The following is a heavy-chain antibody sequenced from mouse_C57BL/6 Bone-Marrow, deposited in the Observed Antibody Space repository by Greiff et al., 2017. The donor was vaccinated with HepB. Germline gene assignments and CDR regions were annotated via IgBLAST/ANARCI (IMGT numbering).Heavy chain of an antibody. CDR3: ARSAYYSNYDAMDY. CDR2: IYPRDGST. J-gene: IGHJ4*01. D-gene: IGHD2-5*01. V-gene: IGHV1-78*01. CDR1: GYTFTDHT. Sequence: VKLMESDAELAKPGASVKISCKVSGYTFTDHTIHWMKQRPEQGLEWIGYIYPRDGSTKYNEKFKGKATLTADKSSSTAYMQLNSLTSEDSAVYFCARSAYYSNYDAMDYWGQGTSVTVSS.